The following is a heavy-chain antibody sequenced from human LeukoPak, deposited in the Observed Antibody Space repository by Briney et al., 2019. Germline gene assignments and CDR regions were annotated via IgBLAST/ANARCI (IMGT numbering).Heavy chain of an antibody. V-gene: IGHV4-34*01. Sequence: PSETLSLTCAVYGGSFSGYYWSWIRQPPGKGLDWIGEINHSGSTNYNPSLKSRVTISVDTSKNQFSLKLSSVTAADTAVYYCARFGPPKYSSGWYMNYFDYWGQGTLVTVSS. CDR2: INHSGST. CDR3: ARFGPPKYSSGWYMNYFDY. CDR1: GGSFSGYY. J-gene: IGHJ4*02. D-gene: IGHD6-19*01.